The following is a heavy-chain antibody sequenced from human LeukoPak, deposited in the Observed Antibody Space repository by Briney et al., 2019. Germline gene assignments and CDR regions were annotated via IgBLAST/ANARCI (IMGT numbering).Heavy chain of an antibody. J-gene: IGHJ4*02. CDR2: ISSSTSTI. CDR1: GFTFSNYE. V-gene: IGHV3-48*03. Sequence: PGESLRLSCAASGFTFSNYEMNWVRQAPGKGLEWISYISSSTSTIYYADSVKGRFTISRDNAKNTLFLQMNSLRAEDTAVYYCARVTPPHYVLSDSTGYYYDFWGQGTLVTVSS. D-gene: IGHD3-22*01. CDR3: ARVTPPHYVLSDSTGYYYDF.